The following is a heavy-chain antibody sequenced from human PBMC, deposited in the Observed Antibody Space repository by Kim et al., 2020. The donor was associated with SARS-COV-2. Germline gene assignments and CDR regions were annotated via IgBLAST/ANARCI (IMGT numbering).Heavy chain of an antibody. Sequence: QLQGRVTMTTDTSTSTAYMELRSLRSDDTAVYYCARGPITMVRGVTYDYWGQGTLVTVSS. V-gene: IGHV1-18*01. D-gene: IGHD3-10*01. CDR3: ARGPITMVRGVTYDY. J-gene: IGHJ4*02.